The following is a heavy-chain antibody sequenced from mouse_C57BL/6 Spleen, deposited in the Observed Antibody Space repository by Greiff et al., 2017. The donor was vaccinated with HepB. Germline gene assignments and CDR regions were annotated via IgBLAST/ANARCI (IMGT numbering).Heavy chain of an antibody. Sequence: EVKLVESGGGLVKPGGSLKLSCAASGFTFSDYGMHWVRQAPEKGLEWVAYISSGSSTIYDADTVKGRFTISRDNAKNTLFLQMTSLRSEDTARYYGARPEQLRTWFAYCGEGTLVTVSA. CDR3: ARPEQLRTWFAY. J-gene: IGHJ3*01. CDR2: ISSGSSTI. CDR1: GFTFSDYG. V-gene: IGHV5-17*01. D-gene: IGHD3-2*02.